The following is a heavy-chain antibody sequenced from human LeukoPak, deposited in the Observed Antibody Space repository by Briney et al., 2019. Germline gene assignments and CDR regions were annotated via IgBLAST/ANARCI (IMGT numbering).Heavy chain of an antibody. CDR3: ARVGIAAAGTTLPSSPFDY. D-gene: IGHD6-13*01. V-gene: IGHV1-69*04. J-gene: IGHJ4*02. CDR1: GGTFSSYA. CDR2: IIPILGIA. Sequence: SVKVSCKASGGTFSSYAISWVRQAPGQGLEWMGRIIPILGIANYAQKFQGRVTITADKSTSTAYMELSSLRSEDTAVYYCARVGIAAAGTTLPSSPFDYWGQGTLVTVSS.